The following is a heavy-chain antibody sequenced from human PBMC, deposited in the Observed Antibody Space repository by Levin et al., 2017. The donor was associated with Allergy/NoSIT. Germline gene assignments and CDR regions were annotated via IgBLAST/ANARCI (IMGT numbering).Heavy chain of an antibody. J-gene: IGHJ4*02. CDR2: ISYDGSNK. V-gene: IGHV3-30-3*01. CDR1: GFTFSSYA. CDR3: ARGQYYYGSGSYPFDY. Sequence: GGSLRLSCAASGFTFSSYAMHWVRQAPGKGLEWVAVISYDGSNKYYADSVKGRFTISRDNSKNTLYLQMNSLRAEDTAVYYCARGQYYYGSGSYPFDYWGQGTLVTVSS. D-gene: IGHD3-10*01.